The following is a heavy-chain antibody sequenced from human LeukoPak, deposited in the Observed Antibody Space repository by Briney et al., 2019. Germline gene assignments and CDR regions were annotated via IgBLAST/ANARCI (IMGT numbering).Heavy chain of an antibody. CDR3: ARGLYGDYFDY. V-gene: IGHV3-30*04. D-gene: IGHD4-17*01. J-gene: IGHJ4*02. CDR1: GFTFSSYA. Sequence: GGSLRLSCAASGFTFSSYAMHWVCQAPGKGLEWVAVISYDGSNKYYADSVKGRFTISRDNSKNTLYLQMNSLRAEDTAVYYCARGLYGDYFDYWGQGTLVTVSS. CDR2: ISYDGSNK.